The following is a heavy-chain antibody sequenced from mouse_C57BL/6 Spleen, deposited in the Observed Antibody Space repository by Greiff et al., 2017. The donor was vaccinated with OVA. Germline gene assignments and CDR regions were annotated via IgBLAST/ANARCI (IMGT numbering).Heavy chain of an antibody. D-gene: IGHD4-1*01. CDR2: INPNNGGT. Sequence: EVKLQQSGPELVKPGASVKISCKASGYTFTDYYMNWVKQSHGKSLEWIGDINPNNGGTSYNQKFKGKATLTVDKSSSTAYMELRSLTSEDAAVYYCARYWDDAMDYWGQGTSVTVSS. CDR3: ARYWDDAMDY. V-gene: IGHV1-26*01. CDR1: GYTFTDYY. J-gene: IGHJ4*01.